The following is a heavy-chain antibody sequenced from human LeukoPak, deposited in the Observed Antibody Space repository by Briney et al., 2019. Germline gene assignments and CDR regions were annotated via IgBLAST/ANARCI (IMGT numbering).Heavy chain of an antibody. V-gene: IGHV4-39*01. J-gene: IGHJ3*02. CDR2: TSDGGST. D-gene: IGHD2-15*01. CDR1: GDSIRSSDYY. Sequence: SETLSLTCTVSGDSIRSSDYYWGCIRQSPGKGLEWIGTTSDGGSTYYNPSLKSRIIISVDTSKNQFSLQLSSVTAADTAVYYCVRHCCSSPSKRTFDIWGQGTLVAVSS. CDR3: VRHCCSSPSKRTFDI.